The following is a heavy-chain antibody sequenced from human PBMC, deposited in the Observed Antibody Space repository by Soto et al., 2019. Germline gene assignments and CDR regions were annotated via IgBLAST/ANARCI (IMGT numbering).Heavy chain of an antibody. J-gene: IGHJ4*02. V-gene: IGHV3-23*01. Sequence: EVQLLESGGGLVQPGGSLVLSCAASRFTFSSYAMSWVRQAPGTGLEWVSSISGGGNGAYYADSVKGRFTISRDNSQNTLYLQMSSRRADDTAVYYCARSLFLASTDTEPFDYWGQGALVTVSS. D-gene: IGHD3-3*02. CDR3: ARSLFLASTDTEPFDY. CDR2: ISGGGNGA. CDR1: RFTFSSYA.